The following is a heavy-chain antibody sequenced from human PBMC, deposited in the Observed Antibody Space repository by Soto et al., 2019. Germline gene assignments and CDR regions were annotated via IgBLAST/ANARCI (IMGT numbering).Heavy chain of an antibody. J-gene: IGHJ4*02. D-gene: IGHD1-26*01. CDR3: ARVVEEVVSGSYFDY. Sequence: SVKVSCKASGGTFSSYAISWVRQAPGQGLEWMGGIIPIFGTANYAQKFQGRVTITADESTSTAYMELSSLRSEDTAVYYCARVVEEVVSGSYFDYWGQGTLVTVSS. CDR1: GGTFSSYA. CDR2: IIPIFGTA. V-gene: IGHV1-69*13.